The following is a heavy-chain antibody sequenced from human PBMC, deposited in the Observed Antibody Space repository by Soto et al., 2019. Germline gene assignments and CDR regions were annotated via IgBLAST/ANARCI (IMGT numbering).Heavy chain of an antibody. CDR2: ISSSGSTI. D-gene: IGHD3-3*01. CDR3: ARDPNDFWSGYYYYYGMDV. V-gene: IGHV3-11*04. J-gene: IGHJ6*02. CDR1: GFTFSYYY. Sequence: PGGSLRLSCAASGFTFSYYYMIWIRQAPGKGLEWVSYISSSGSTIYYADSVKGRFTISRDNAKNSLYLQMNSLRAEDTAVYYCARDPNDFWSGYYYYYGMDVWGQGTTVTVSS.